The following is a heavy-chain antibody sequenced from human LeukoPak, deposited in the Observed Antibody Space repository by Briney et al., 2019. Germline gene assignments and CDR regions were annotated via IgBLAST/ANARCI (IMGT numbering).Heavy chain of an antibody. V-gene: IGHV3-66*01. J-gene: IGHJ4*02. CDR1: GFTVSRNQ. D-gene: IGHD3-10*01. Sequence: GGSLRLSCAASGFTVSRNQMSWVRQAPGKGLEWVSVIYSGGSTYYADSVKGRFTISRDNSKNTLYLQMNSLRAEDTAVYYCAREGMVRGDFDYWGQGTLVTVSS. CDR2: IYSGGST. CDR3: AREGMVRGDFDY.